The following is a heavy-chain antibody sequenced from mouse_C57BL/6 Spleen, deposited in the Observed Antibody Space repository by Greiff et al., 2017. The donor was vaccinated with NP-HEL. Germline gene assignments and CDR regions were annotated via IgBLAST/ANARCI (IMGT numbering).Heavy chain of an antibody. CDR3: ARSPYDVRGYFDV. CDR2: IYPSDSET. CDR1: GYTFTSYW. J-gene: IGHJ1*03. D-gene: IGHD2-3*01. Sequence: QVQLQQPGAELVRPGSSVKLSCKASGYTFTSYWMDWVKQRPGQGLEWIGNIYPSDSETHYNQKFKDKATLTVDKSSSTAYMQLSSLTSEDSAVYYCARSPYDVRGYFDVWGTGTTVTVSS. V-gene: IGHV1-61*01.